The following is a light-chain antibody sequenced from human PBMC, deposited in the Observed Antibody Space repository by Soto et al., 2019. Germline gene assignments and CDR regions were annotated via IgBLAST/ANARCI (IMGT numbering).Light chain of an antibody. CDR3: QQCNSYSWT. V-gene: IGKV1-5*03. CDR2: KAS. Sequence: DIQMTQSPSTLSGSVGDRVTITCRASQTISSWLAWYQQKPGKAPKLLIYKASTLKSGVPSRFSGSGSGTEFTLTISSLQPDDFATYYCQQCNSYSWTFGQGTKV. CDR1: QTISSW. J-gene: IGKJ1*01.